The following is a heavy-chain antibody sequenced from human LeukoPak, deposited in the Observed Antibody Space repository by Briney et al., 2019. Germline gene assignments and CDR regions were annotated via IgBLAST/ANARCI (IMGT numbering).Heavy chain of an antibody. CDR2: IYTSGST. CDR3: AREREVYGDYVPNFDY. J-gene: IGHJ4*02. CDR1: GGSISSYY. Sequence: PSETPSLTCTVSGGSISSYYWSWIRQPAGKGLEWIGRIYTSGSTNYNPSLKSRVTMSVDTSKNQFSLKLSSVTAADTAVYYCAREREVYGDYVPNFDYWGQGTLVTVSS. D-gene: IGHD4-17*01. V-gene: IGHV4-4*07.